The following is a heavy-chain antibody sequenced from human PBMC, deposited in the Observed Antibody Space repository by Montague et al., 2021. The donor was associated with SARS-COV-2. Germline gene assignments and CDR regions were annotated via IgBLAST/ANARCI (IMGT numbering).Heavy chain of an antibody. J-gene: IGHJ4*02. CDR1: GYSISSGYY. CDR3: GRWYYGSGSYPH. V-gene: IGHV4-38-2*01. Sequence: SETLSLTCSVSGYSISSGYYWGWIRQPPGKGLEWIGNIYHSGGTYYSPSLKSRVTVSVDTSKNQFSLRLSSVTAADTAVYYCGRWYYGSGSYPHWGQGTLVTVSS. D-gene: IGHD3-10*01. CDR2: IYHSGGT.